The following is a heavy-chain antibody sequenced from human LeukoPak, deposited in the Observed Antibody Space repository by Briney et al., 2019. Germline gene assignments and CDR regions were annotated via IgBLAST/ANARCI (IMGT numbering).Heavy chain of an antibody. V-gene: IGHV3-53*01. CDR3: ARLEYSSSSPHYYYYYMDV. CDR2: IYSGSST. D-gene: IGHD6-6*01. Sequence: GGSPRLSCAASGFTVSSNYMSWVRQAPGKGLEWVSVIYSGSSTYYADSVKGRFTISRDNSKNTLYLQMNSLRAEDTAVYYCARLEYSSSSPHYYYYYMDVWGKGTTVTVSS. J-gene: IGHJ6*03. CDR1: GFTVSSNY.